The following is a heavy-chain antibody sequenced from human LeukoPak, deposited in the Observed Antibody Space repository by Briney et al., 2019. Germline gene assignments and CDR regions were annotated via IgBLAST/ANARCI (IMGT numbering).Heavy chain of an antibody. J-gene: IGHJ4*02. D-gene: IGHD2-2*01. Sequence: PGGSLRLSCGASGFTFSSYAMSWVRQTPGRGLEWVAGVSPSGGRTLYADSVEGRFTISRGNSNDTVYLQLSSLRAEDSALYYCAKVRGVYCSSPACYYYDSWGQGTPVTVSS. V-gene: IGHV3-23*01. CDR1: GFTFSSYA. CDR2: VSPSGGRT. CDR3: AKVRGVYCSSPACYYYDS.